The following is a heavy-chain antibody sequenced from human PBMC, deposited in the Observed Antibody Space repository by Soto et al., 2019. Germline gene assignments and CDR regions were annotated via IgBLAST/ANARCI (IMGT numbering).Heavy chain of an antibody. CDR2: ISAHNGNT. CDR3: ARGRYGDS. J-gene: IGHJ4*02. V-gene: IGHV1-18*01. D-gene: IGHD1-1*01. CDR1: GYTFTSYG. Sequence: QVHLVQSGAEVKKPGASVKVSCKASGYTFTSYGITWVRQAPGQGLEWMGWISAHNGNTDYAQKLQVRVIVTRDTSTSTASMELRSLRSDDTAVDYWARGRYGDSWGQGALVTVSS.